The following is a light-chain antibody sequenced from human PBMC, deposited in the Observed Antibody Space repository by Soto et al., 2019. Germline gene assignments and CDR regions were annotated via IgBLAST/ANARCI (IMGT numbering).Light chain of an antibody. Sequence: EIVLTQSPATLSLSPGERATLSCRASQSVSSYLAWYQQKPGQAPRLLIYDASNRATGIPARFSGSGSGTDFTLTISSLEPEDFDVYYCQQSSNWPLTFGGGTKVDIK. V-gene: IGKV3-11*01. CDR1: QSVSSY. CDR3: QQSSNWPLT. CDR2: DAS. J-gene: IGKJ4*01.